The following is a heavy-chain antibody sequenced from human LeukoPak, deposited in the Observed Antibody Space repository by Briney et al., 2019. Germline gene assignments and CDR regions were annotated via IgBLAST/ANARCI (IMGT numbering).Heavy chain of an antibody. CDR2: IYTPRTT. V-gene: IGHV4-4*07. CDR3: ASDFLSSSSFFAY. J-gene: IGHJ4*02. D-gene: IGHD6-6*01. Sequence: SDTLSLTCTVSVGSISIYYGSCIPQPAGKALEWIWRIYTPRTTHYTPSLKSRVPMSVDTSQNQFSLKLSSVTAAATAVYYCASDFLSSSSFFAYWGQGTLVTVSS. CDR1: VGSISIYY.